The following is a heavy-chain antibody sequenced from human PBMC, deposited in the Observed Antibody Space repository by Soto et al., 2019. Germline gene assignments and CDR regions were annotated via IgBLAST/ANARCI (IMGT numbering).Heavy chain of an antibody. D-gene: IGHD3-22*01. V-gene: IGHV3-9*01. J-gene: IGHJ4*02. CDR1: GFTFDGYA. Sequence: LRLSCAASGFTFDGYAMHWVRQAPGKGLEWVSGINWNSDTIGYADSVKGRFTVSRDNAKGSLLLQMSSLRAEDTAVYFCAMSNSNDLYYHFESWGQGTPVTVSS. CDR2: INWNSDTI. CDR3: AMSNSNDLYYHFES.